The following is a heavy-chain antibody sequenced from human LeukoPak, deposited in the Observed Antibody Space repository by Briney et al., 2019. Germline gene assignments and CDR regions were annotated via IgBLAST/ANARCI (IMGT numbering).Heavy chain of an antibody. D-gene: IGHD6-13*01. J-gene: IGHJ1*01. Sequence: PGGSLRLSCAASGFTFSTYAMSWVRQAPGMGLEWVSAISGRGDTIFYADSVKGRFTVSRDNSKNTLYLQVNSLRAEDTAVYYCAKNIAAAGSEYLYFQEWGQGTLVTVSS. CDR2: ISGRGDTI. CDR3: AKNIAAAGSEYLYFQE. V-gene: IGHV3-23*01. CDR1: GFTFSTYA.